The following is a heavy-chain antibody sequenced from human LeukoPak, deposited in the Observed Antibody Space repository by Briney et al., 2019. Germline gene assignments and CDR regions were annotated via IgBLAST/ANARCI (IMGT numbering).Heavy chain of an antibody. CDR3: ATRSFGGVIHFDY. J-gene: IGHJ4*02. CDR1: GYTLTELS. Sequence: EASVKVSCKVSGYTLTELSMHWVRQAPGKGLEWMGGFDPEDGETIYAQKFQGRVTMTEDTSTDTAYMELSSLRSEDTAVYYWATRSFGGVIHFDYWGQGTLVTVPS. D-gene: IGHD3-16*01. CDR2: FDPEDGET. V-gene: IGHV1-24*01.